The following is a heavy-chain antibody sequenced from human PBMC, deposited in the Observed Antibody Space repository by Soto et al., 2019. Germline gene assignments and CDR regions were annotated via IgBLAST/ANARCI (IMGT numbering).Heavy chain of an antibody. D-gene: IGHD3-10*01. V-gene: IGHV4-30-4*01. J-gene: IGHJ6*02. CDR2: VYYSGST. CDR1: GGSISSGDYY. CDR3: ARQGFGALHGLVDV. Sequence: SSETLSLTCTVSGGSISSGDYYWSWIRQPPGKGLEWIGYVYYSGSTYYNPSLKSRVTISVDTSKNQFSLKLSSVTAADTAVYYCARQGFGALHGLVDVWGQGTPVTVSS.